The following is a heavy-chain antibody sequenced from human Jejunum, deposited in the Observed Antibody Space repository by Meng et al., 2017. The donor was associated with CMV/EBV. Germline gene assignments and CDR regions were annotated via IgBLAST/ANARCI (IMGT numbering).Heavy chain of an antibody. CDR1: GFTFKNYV. CDR2: ISASGGST. D-gene: IGHD2-15*01. V-gene: IGHV3-23*01. J-gene: IGHJ4*01. CDR3: AKGGDGSKRIDY. Sequence: AASGFTFKNYVMTWVRQAPGKGLEWVSSISASGGSTFYADSVKGRCSISRDNSNNALYLQINSLRAEDTAVFYCAKGGDGSKRIDYWGHGILVTVSS.